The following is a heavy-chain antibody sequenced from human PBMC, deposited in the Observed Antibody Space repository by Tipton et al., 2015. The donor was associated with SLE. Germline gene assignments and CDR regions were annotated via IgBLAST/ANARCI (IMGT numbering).Heavy chain of an antibody. J-gene: IGHJ4*02. CDR1: GFTFSSYS. D-gene: IGHD6-13*01. V-gene: IGHV3-21*01. CDR2: ISSSSSYI. Sequence: SLRLSCAASGFTFSSYSTNWVRQAPGKGLEWVSSISSSSSYIYYADSVKGRFTISRGNAKNSLYLQMNSLRAEDTAVYYCAREGAAARYFDYWGQGTLVTVSS. CDR3: AREGAAARYFDY.